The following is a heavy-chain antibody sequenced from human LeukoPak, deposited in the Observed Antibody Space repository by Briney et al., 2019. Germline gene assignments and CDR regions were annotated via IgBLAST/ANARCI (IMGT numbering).Heavy chain of an antibody. CDR3: ATETPDTSGSKLDY. V-gene: IGHV3-30*02. CDR2: IRYGGSRK. J-gene: IGHJ4*02. D-gene: IGHD3-22*01. Sequence: PGGSLRLSCAASGFIFSNYAMHWVRQAAGKGLEWVAYIRYGGSRKYYADSVNGRFTISRDNSKNTLYLQVHSLRGEDTAVYYCATETPDTSGSKLDYWGQGTLVTVS. CDR1: GFIFSNYA.